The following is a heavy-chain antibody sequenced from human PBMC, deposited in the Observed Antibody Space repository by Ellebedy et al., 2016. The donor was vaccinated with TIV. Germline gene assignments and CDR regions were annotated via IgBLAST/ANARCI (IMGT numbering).Heavy chain of an antibody. V-gene: IGHV3-48*02. D-gene: IGHD4-17*01. J-gene: IGHJ4*02. CDR3: ARGGYGNY. CDR2: ITVISSTI. Sequence: GESLKISCAASEFTFISYSMNWFGQAPGKGLEWFSYITVISSTIYYADSVKGRFTISRDNAKNSLYLQMNSLRDEDTAVYYCARGGYGNYWGQGTLVTVSS. CDR1: EFTFISYS.